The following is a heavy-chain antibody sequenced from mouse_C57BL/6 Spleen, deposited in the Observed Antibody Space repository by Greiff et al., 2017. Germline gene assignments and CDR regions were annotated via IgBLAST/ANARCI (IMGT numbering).Heavy chain of an antibody. CDR1: GYAFTNYL. CDR2: INPGSGGT. J-gene: IGHJ3*01. Sequence: QVQLQQSGAELVRPGTSVKVSCKASGYAFTNYLIEWVKQRPGQGLEWIGVINPGSGGTNYNEKFKGKATLTADKSSSTAYMQLSSLTSEDSAVYVGARGGGSSYPAWFAYWGQGTLVTVSA. CDR3: ARGGGSSYPAWFAY. V-gene: IGHV1-54*01. D-gene: IGHD1-1*01.